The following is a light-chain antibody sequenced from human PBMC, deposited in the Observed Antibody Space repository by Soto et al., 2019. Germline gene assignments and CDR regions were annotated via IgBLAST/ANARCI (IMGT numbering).Light chain of an antibody. V-gene: IGLV2-14*03. CDR3: SSYTSSSTLDV. CDR1: SSDVGGYNY. CDR2: DVT. Sequence: QSALTQPASVSGSPGQSITISCTGTSSDVGGYNYVSWYQHHPGKAPRLMIYDVTNRPSGVSNRFSGSKSANTASLTISGLLAEDEADYYCSSYTSSSTLDVFGTGTKLTVL. J-gene: IGLJ1*01.